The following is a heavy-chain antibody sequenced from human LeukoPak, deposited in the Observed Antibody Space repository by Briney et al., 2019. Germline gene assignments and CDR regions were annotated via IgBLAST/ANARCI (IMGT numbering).Heavy chain of an antibody. CDR1: GFTFSTYW. V-gene: IGHV3-74*01. CDR3: GRAKNSWSDSVPDC. Sequence: PGGSLRLSCAASGFTFSTYWLHWVRHAPGKGLVWVSRINIDGSSTYYADSVKGRFTISRDNAKNTLFLQMNSLRAEDTAVYYCGRAKNSWSDSVPDCWGQGTLVTVSS. J-gene: IGHJ4*02. D-gene: IGHD3-22*01. CDR2: INIDGSST.